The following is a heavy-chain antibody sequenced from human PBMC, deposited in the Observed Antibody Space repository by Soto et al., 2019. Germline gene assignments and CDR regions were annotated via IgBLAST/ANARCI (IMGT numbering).Heavy chain of an antibody. CDR1: GGSISSYY. J-gene: IGHJ6*02. Sequence: SETLSLTCTVSGGSISSYYWSWIRQPPGKGLEWIGYIYYSGSTNYNPSLKSRVTISVDTSKNQFSLKLSSVTAADTAVYYCARVWTTRRGDYYYGMDVWGQGTTVTVSS. CDR2: IYYSGST. V-gene: IGHV4-59*01. CDR3: ARVWTTRRGDYYYGMDV. D-gene: IGHD4-4*01.